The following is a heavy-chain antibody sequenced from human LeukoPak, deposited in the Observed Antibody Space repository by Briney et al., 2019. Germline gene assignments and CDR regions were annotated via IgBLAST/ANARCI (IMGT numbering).Heavy chain of an antibody. CDR3: ATPADLVVVNAFDY. D-gene: IGHD3-22*01. V-gene: IGHV1-24*01. CDR1: GYTLTELS. Sequence: GASVKVSCKVSGYTLTELSMHWVRQAPGKGLEWMGGFDPEDGETIYAQKFQGRVTMTEDTSTDTAYMELSSLRSEDTAVYYCATPADLVVVNAFDYWGQGTLVTVSS. J-gene: IGHJ4*02. CDR2: FDPEDGET.